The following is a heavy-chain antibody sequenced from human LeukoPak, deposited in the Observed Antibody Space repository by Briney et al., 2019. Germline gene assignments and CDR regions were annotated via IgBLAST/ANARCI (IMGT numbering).Heavy chain of an antibody. CDR3: ASLYSSSWYGYYYYMDV. CDR1: GGTFSSYA. J-gene: IGHJ6*03. CDR2: IVPIFGTA. D-gene: IGHD6-13*01. V-gene: IGHV1-69*06. Sequence: SVKVSCKASGGTFSSYAISWVRQAPGQGLEWMGGIVPIFGTANYAQKFQGRVTITADKSTSTVYMELSSLRSEDTAVYYCASLYSSSWYGYYYYMDVWGKGTTVTVSS.